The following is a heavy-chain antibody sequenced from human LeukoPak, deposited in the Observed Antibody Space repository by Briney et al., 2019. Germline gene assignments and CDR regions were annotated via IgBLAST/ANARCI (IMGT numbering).Heavy chain of an antibody. CDR1: GGSISSSSYY. J-gene: IGHJ4*02. Sequence: SETLSLICTVSGGSISSSSYYWGWIRQPPGKGLEWIGYIYYSGSTNYNPSLKSRVTISVDTSKNQFSLKLSSVTAADTAVYYCARGFETSYRYTFYYWGQGTLVTVSS. CDR2: IYYSGST. CDR3: ARGFETSYRYTFYY. D-gene: IGHD3-16*02. V-gene: IGHV4-61*05.